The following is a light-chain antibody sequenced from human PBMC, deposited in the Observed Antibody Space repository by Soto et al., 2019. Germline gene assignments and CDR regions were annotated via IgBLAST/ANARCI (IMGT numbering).Light chain of an antibody. V-gene: IGKV1-39*01. CDR1: QTISTY. Sequence: DIQMTQSPSSLSASVGDRITITCRASQTISTYLNWYQQKPGEAPRLLIYAASSLQSGVPSRFSGSGSGTDFTLTINSLQLEDSATYYCQQSYSFLWTFGQGTNVAS. CDR2: AAS. CDR3: QQSYSFLWT. J-gene: IGKJ1*01.